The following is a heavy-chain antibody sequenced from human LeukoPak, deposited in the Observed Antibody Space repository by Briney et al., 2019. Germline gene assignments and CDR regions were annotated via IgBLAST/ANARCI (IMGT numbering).Heavy chain of an antibody. CDR2: ISSSSSTI. D-gene: IGHD1-26*01. CDR3: ARDKIVGAAIFDY. CDR1: GFTFSSHS. Sequence: SGGSLRLSCAASGFTFSSHSMNWVRQAPGKGLEWVSYISSSSSTIYYADSVKGRFTISRDNAKNSLYLEMNGLRAEDTAVYYCARDKIVGAAIFDYWGQGTLVTVSS. V-gene: IGHV3-48*01. J-gene: IGHJ4*02.